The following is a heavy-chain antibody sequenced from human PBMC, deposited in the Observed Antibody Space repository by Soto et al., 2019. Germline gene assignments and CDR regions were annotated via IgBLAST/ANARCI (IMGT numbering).Heavy chain of an antibody. CDR1: GFSLDDYA. V-gene: IGHV3-9*01. D-gene: IGHD6-19*01. J-gene: IGHJ5*02. Sequence: GGSLRLSCAASGFSLDDYAIHWVRQAPGKGLEWVSGISWDSGGIGYADSVKGRFTISRDNAKNSLYLEMNSLRAEDTALYYCAKMVVAGTGWFDPWGQGTLVTVSS. CDR3: AKMVVAGTGWFDP. CDR2: ISWDSGGI.